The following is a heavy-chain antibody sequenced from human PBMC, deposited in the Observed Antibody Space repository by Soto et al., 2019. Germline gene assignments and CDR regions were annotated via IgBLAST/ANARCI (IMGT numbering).Heavy chain of an antibody. J-gene: IGHJ6*02. CDR1: GGSISSGCYY. CDR2: NYYSGIT. D-gene: IGHD6-6*01. V-gene: IGHV4-31*03. CDR3: ARGSSIAGLYYGMDV. Sequence: PSETLSLTCTVSGGSISSGCYYWTWIRQHPGKGLEWIGYNYYSGITYYNPSLKSRVTISLDTSKNQFSLKLSSVTAADTAVYYCARGSSIAGLYYGMDVWGQGTTVTV.